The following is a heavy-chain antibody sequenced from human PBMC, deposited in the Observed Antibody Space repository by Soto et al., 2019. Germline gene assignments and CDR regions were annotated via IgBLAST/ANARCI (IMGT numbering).Heavy chain of an antibody. CDR3: ARARRGFDP. D-gene: IGHD3-10*01. J-gene: IGHJ5*02. V-gene: IGHV4-30-2*01. CDR1: GDSISSGGCS. CDR2: MFVGGLT. Sequence: QVQLQESGSGLVRPSETLSLTCAVSGDSISSGGCSWNWIRQVPGQGLEWIGLMFVGGLTFYNPSLKSRVSMSMDKSQNHFSLTLTSVTAADTAMYFCARARRGFDPWGQGTLVVVSS.